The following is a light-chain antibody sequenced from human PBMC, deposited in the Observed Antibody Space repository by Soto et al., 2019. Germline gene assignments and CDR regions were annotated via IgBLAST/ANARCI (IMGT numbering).Light chain of an antibody. CDR2: YSN. Sequence: QSVLTQSASASGTPGQRVTISCSGDKYNISTNAVYWFQLLPGTAPKLLIYYSNHRPSGISDRFSGSKSGTSASLAISGLRPEDEADYYCAAWDDRLRGYVFATGTKVTVL. V-gene: IGLV1-47*01. CDR1: KYNISTNA. J-gene: IGLJ1*01. CDR3: AAWDDRLRGYV.